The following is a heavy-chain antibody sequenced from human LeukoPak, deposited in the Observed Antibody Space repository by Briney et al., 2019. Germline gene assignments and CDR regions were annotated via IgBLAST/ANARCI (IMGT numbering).Heavy chain of an antibody. D-gene: IGHD6-13*01. CDR1: GFTFSSYA. V-gene: IGHV3-30*04. CDR2: ISYDGSNK. CDR3: ARDSSSRIPYSDY. J-gene: IGHJ4*02. Sequence: GGSLRLSCAASGFTFSSYAMHWVRQAPGKGLEWVAVISYDGSNKYYADSVKGRFTISRDNSKNTLYLQMNSLRAEDTAVYYCARDSSSRIPYSDYWGQGNLVTVSS.